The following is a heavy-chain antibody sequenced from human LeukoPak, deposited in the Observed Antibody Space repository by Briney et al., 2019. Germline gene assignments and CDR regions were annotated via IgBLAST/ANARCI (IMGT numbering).Heavy chain of an antibody. CDR1: GFTFSSYA. D-gene: IGHD1-26*01. CDR2: ISGSGGST. J-gene: IGHJ4*02. CDR3: AKRTVGATRALGY. Sequence: GGSLRLSCVASGFTFSSYAMSWVRQAPGKGLEWVSAISGSGGSTYYADSVKGRFTISRDNSKNTLYLQMNSLRAEDTAVYYCAKRTVGATRALGYWGQGTLVTVSS. V-gene: IGHV3-23*01.